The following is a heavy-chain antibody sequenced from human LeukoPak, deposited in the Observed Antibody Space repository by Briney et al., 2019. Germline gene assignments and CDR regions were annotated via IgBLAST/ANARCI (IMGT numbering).Heavy chain of an antibody. Sequence: GGSLRLSCAASGFTFSSYGMHWVRQAPGKGLEWVAVISGSGGSTYYADSVKGRFTISRDNSKNTLYLQMNSLRAEDTAVYYCAKPPTVTTPYYFDYWGQGTLVTVSS. J-gene: IGHJ4*02. D-gene: IGHD4-17*01. CDR3: AKPPTVTTPYYFDY. V-gene: IGHV3-23*01. CDR1: GFTFSSYG. CDR2: ISGSGGST.